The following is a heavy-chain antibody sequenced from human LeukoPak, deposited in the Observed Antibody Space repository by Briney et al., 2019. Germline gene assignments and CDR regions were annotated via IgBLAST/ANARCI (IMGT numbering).Heavy chain of an antibody. J-gene: IGHJ3*02. CDR3: ARCRSRITMGRGVPNDAFDI. D-gene: IGHD3-10*01. V-gene: IGHV1-18*01. CDR1: GYTFTSYG. CDR2: ISAYNGNT. Sequence: ASVKVSCKASGYTFTSYGISWVRQAPGQGLERMGWISAYNGNTNYAQKLQGRVTMTTDTSTSTAYLELRSLRSDDKAVYYCARCRSRITMGRGVPNDAFDIWGQGTMVTVSS.